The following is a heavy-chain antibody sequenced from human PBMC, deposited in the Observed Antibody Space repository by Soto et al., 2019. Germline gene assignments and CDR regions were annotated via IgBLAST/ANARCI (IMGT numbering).Heavy chain of an antibody. J-gene: IGHJ4*01. V-gene: IGHV1-69*01. CDR1: GGTFSSYA. Sequence: QVQLVQSGAEVKKPGSSVKVSCKASGGTFSSYAISWVRQAPGQGLEWMGGIIPIFGTANYAQKFQGRVTITADESTSTAYMELSSLRSEDTAVYYCARDSGYGSGTSVNHYLDYWGHGTLVTVSS. CDR2: IIPIFGTA. CDR3: ARDSGYGSGTSVNHYLDY. D-gene: IGHD3-10*01.